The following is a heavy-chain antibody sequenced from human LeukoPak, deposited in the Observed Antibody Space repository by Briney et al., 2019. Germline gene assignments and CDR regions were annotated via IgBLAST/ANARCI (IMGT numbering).Heavy chain of an antibody. V-gene: IGHV4-39*01. D-gene: IGHD6-19*01. Sequence: SETLSLTCTVSGASITSRSYFWGWIRQPPGKGLEWIASIFYDGTTHYNPSLGSRVTISEDTSKNQFSLKLNSVTAADTAVFYCASSGWFWGAFNYWGQGTLVTVSS. J-gene: IGHJ4*02. CDR2: IFYDGTT. CDR1: GASITSRSYF. CDR3: ASSGWFWGAFNY.